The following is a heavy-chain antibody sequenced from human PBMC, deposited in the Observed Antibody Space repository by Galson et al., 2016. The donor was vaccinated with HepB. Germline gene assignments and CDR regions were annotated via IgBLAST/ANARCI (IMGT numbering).Heavy chain of an antibody. D-gene: IGHD5-12*01. CDR1: GFAFSSYG. J-gene: IGHJ5*02. Sequence: SLRLSCAASGFAFSSYGMHWVRQAPGKGLEWVALISYDVNGKYYAAPVKCRFTIPRDNSENTVYLQMYSLRPDDTAVYYCAKDSIEVLRFDNWLDTRGQGTLVTVSS. V-gene: IGHV3-30*18. CDR2: ISYDVNGK. CDR3: AKDSIEVLRFDNWLDT.